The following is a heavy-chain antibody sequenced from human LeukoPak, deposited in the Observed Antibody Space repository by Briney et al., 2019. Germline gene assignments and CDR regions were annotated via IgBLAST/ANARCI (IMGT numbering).Heavy chain of an antibody. Sequence: PGRSLRLSCAASGFTFSSYAMSWVRQAPGKGLEWVSAISGSGGSTYYADSVKGRFTVSRDNSKNTLYLQMNSLRAEDTAVYYCAKEGDVSSGYYFDYWGQGTLVTVSS. CDR2: ISGSGGST. CDR1: GFTFSSYA. D-gene: IGHD3-22*01. V-gene: IGHV3-23*01. J-gene: IGHJ4*02. CDR3: AKEGDVSSGYYFDY.